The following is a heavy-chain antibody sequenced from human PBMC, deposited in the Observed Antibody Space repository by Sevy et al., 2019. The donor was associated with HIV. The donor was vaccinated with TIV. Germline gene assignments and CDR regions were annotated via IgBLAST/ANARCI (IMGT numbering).Heavy chain of an antibody. J-gene: IGHJ3*02. CDR2: IRSSSSTI. Sequence: GGSLRLSCAAHEFTLSRYRMNWVRQAPGKGLEWVSYIRSSSSTIYYADSVKGRFTISRDNAKNSLYLQINSLRDEDTAVYYCARDRITIFGVVIIDAFDIWGQGTMVTVSS. D-gene: IGHD3-3*01. CDR3: ARDRITIFGVVIIDAFDI. V-gene: IGHV3-48*02. CDR1: EFTLSRYR.